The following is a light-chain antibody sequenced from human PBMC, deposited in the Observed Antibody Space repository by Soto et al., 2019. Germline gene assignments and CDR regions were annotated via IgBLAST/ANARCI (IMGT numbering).Light chain of an antibody. CDR3: QHYGNSPLT. V-gene: IGKV3-20*01. J-gene: IGKJ5*01. CDR1: QSVSSSQ. CDR2: GAS. Sequence: EIVLTQSPGTLSLSPGEGSARAFSSGQSVSSSQLAWYQQKPGQAPRLLVYGASSRATGIPDRFSGSVSGTDFTLTISRLEPEDFAVYYCQHYGNSPLTFGQGTRLEI.